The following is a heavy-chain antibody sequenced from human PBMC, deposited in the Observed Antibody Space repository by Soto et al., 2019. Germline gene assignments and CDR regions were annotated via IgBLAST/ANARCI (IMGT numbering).Heavy chain of an antibody. CDR3: ARVWTTVTNWFDP. D-gene: IGHD4-17*01. J-gene: IGHJ5*02. Sequence: QVQLQESGPGLVKPSGTLSLTCAVSGGSISSSNWWSWVRQPPGKGLEWIGEIYHSGSTNYNPSLASRVTMSVDKSTNQCSLKLSSVTAADTAVYAWARVWTTVTNWFDPWGQGTLVTVSS. CDR2: IYHSGST. CDR1: GGSISSSNW. V-gene: IGHV4-4*02.